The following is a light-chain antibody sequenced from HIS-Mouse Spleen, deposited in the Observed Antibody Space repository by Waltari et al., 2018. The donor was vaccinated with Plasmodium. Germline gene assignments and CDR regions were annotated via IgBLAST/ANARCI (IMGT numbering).Light chain of an antibody. J-gene: IGLJ2*01. V-gene: IGLV3-1*01. CDR2: QDS. Sequence: SYELTQPPSVSVSPGQTASITCSGDKLGYKYACWYQQKPGQSPVLVIYQDSKRPSVISERFSGSNSGNTATLTISGTQAMDEADYYCQAWDSSTVVFGGGTKLTVL. CDR3: QAWDSSTVV. CDR1: KLGYKY.